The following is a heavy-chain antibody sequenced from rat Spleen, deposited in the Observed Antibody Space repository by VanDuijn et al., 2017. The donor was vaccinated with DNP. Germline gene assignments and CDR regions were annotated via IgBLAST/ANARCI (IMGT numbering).Heavy chain of an antibody. V-gene: IGHV5S10*01. Sequence: EVQLVESGGGLVQPGRSLKLSCAASGFTFNKYGMAWVRQAPKKGLEWVATISYDGSRTYYRDSVKGRFTISRVNAQSTLYLQMTSLRSEDTATYYCTKPASYGYNYVFDYWGQGVMVSVSS. D-gene: IGHD1-9*01. CDR2: ISYDGSRT. CDR3: TKPASYGYNYVFDY. J-gene: IGHJ2*01. CDR1: GFTFNKYG.